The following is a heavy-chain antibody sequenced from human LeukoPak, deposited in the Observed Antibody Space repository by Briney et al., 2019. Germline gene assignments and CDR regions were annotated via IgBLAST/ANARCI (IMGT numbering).Heavy chain of an antibody. CDR2: IYRSGST. V-gene: IGHV4-38-2*02. J-gene: IGHJ4*02. D-gene: IGHD1-1*01. CDR1: GYSISSGYY. CDR3: ARPAELDGSDY. Sequence: SETLSLTCTVSGYSISSGYYWGWIRQPPGKGLEWIGSIYRSGSTYYSPSLKSRVTMSVDTSKNQFSLKLSSVTAADTAVSYCARPAELDGSDYRGQGTLVTVSS.